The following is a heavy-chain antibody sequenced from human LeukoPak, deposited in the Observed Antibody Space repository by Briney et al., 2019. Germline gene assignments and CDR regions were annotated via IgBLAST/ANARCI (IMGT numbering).Heavy chain of an antibody. D-gene: IGHD5-12*01. J-gene: IGHJ4*02. CDR3: AKGFSGHDSDFDY. Sequence: GGSLRLSCAASGFTFSTYAMSWVRQAPGKGLEWVSAIGGSGVGTYYADSVKGRFTISRDNSETTLDLQMNSLRAEDTAVYYCAKGFSGHDSDFDYWGQGTPVTVSS. V-gene: IGHV3-23*01. CDR2: IGGSGVGT. CDR1: GFTFSTYA.